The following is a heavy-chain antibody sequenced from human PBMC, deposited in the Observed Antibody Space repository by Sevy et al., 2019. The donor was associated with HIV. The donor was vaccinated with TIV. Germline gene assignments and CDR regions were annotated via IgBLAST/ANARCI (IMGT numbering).Heavy chain of an antibody. CDR1: GGSFSGFS. D-gene: IGHD5-12*01. J-gene: IGHJ5*02. CDR2: VNH. CDR3: ARAPPVRSGDDSLNWFDP. Sequence: SETLSLTCAVSGGSFSGFSWNWIRQPPGKGLEWIGEVNHYSPSLKSRATISLDTSKNQFSLKLSSVTAADTAVYYCARAPPVRSGDDSLNWFDPWGQGTLVTVSS. V-gene: IGHV4-34*01.